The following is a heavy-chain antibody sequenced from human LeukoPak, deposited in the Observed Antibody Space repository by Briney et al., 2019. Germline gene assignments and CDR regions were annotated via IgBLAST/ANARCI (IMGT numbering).Heavy chain of an antibody. CDR2: IIPIFGTA. J-gene: IGHJ4*02. CDR3: ARESGVTYYFDY. V-gene: IGHV1-69*06. D-gene: IGHD4-11*01. CDR1: GGTFSSYA. Sequence: ASVKVSCKASGGTFSSYAISWVRQAPGQGLEWMGGIIPIFGTANYAQKFQGRVTITADKSTSTVYMELSSLRSEDTAVYYCARESGVTYYFDYWGQGTLVTVSS.